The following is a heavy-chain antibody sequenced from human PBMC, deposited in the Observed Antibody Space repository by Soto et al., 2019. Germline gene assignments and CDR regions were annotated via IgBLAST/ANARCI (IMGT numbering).Heavy chain of an antibody. CDR2: IHYSGST. Sequence: QVQLQESGPGLVKPSQTLSLTCTVSGGSISSGDYYWSWIRQPPGKGLEWIGYIHYSGSTYYNPSLRSRVTMSVDTSKNQFSLKLSSVTAEDTAVYYCAIYASGSSFDYWGQGTLVTVSS. J-gene: IGHJ4*02. CDR3: AIYASGSSFDY. V-gene: IGHV4-30-4*01. CDR1: GGSISSGDYY. D-gene: IGHD3-10*01.